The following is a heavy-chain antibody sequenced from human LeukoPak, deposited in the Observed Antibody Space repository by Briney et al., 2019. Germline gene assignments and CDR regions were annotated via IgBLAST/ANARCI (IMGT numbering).Heavy chain of an antibody. Sequence: GESLKISCKGSGYSFTNYWIGWVRQMPGKGLEWMGIIYPGDSDTRYSPSFQGQVTISADKSISTAYLQWSSLKASDTAMYYCARRFSCTSSSCRRAFDHWGQGTPVTVSS. CDR3: ARRFSCTSSSCRRAFDH. V-gene: IGHV5-51*01. D-gene: IGHD2-2*01. CDR1: GYSFTNYW. CDR2: IYPGDSDT. J-gene: IGHJ4*02.